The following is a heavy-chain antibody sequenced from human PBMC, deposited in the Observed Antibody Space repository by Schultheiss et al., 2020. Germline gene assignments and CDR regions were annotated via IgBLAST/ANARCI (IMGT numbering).Heavy chain of an antibody. CDR3: ARDGEDILTGYYRLGY. Sequence: GGSLRLSCAASGFTVSSNYMSWVRQAPGKGLEWVSVIYSGGSTYYADSVKGRFTISRDNSKNTLYLQMNSLRAEDTAVYYCARDGEDILTGYYRLGYWGQGTLVTVSA. V-gene: IGHV3-66*01. CDR1: GFTVSSNY. D-gene: IGHD3-9*01. J-gene: IGHJ4*02. CDR2: IYSGGST.